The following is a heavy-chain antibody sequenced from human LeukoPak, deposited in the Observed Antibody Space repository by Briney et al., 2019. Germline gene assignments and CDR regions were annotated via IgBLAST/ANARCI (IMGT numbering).Heavy chain of an antibody. V-gene: IGHV4-31*03. D-gene: IGHD3-10*01. CDR1: GGSISSGGYY. Sequence: SETLSLTCTVSGGSISSGGYYWSWIRQHPGKGLEWIGYIYYSGSTYYNPSLKSRVTISVDTSKNQFSLKLSSVTAADTAVYYCARVAVLLRPGGWVDPWGQGTLVTVSS. J-gene: IGHJ5*02. CDR3: ARVAVLLRPGGWVDP. CDR2: IYYSGST.